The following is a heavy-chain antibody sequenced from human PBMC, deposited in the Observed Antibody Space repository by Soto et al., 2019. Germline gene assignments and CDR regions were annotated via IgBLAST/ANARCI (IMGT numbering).Heavy chain of an antibody. D-gene: IGHD6-13*01. Sequence: PGGSLRLSCASSGFTCSSYAMIWVRQAPGKGLEWVSAISGSGGSTYYADSVKGRFTISRDNSKNTLYLQMNSLRAEDTAVYYCAKDTPAAAGTQFGPWGQGTLVTVSS. CDR2: ISGSGGST. J-gene: IGHJ5*02. CDR1: GFTCSSYA. V-gene: IGHV3-23*01. CDR3: AKDTPAAAGTQFGP.